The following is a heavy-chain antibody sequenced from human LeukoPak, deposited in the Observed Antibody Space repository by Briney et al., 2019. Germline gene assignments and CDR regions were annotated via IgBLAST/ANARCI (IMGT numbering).Heavy chain of an antibody. CDR3: ARGAMVVTGMNWYFDL. D-gene: IGHD2-21*02. CDR1: GYTFTAYY. V-gene: IGHV1-2*02. Sequence: ASVKVSCKASGYTFTAYYMHWVRQAPGQGLEWMGCINPNSGGTNYAQKFQGRVTMTSDTSISTAYMELSRLRYDATAVYYCARGAMVVTGMNWYFDLWGRGTLVTVSS. CDR2: INPNSGGT. J-gene: IGHJ2*01.